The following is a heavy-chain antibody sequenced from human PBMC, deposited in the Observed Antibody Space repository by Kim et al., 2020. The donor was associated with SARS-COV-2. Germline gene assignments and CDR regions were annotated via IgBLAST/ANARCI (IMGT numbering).Heavy chain of an antibody. D-gene: IGHD6-19*01. V-gene: IGHV4-39*07. J-gene: IGHJ4*02. CDR3: AREGIAVAGY. Sequence: STSYNPSLTSRVTISVDTSKNQFSLKLSAVTAADTAVYYCAREGIAVAGYWGQGTLVTVSS. CDR2: ST.